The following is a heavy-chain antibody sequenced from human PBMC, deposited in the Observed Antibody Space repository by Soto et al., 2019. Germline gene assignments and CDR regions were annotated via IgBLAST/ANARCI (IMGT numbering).Heavy chain of an antibody. CDR3: AKNQGVELVPLATVDWFDP. D-gene: IGHD1-26*01. CDR1: GFIFENFG. J-gene: IGHJ5*02. CDR2: ISGSGFKK. V-gene: IGHV3-23*01. Sequence: LRLSCSASGFIFENFGMSWVRQAPGKGLEWISSISGSGFKKYYADSVKGRFTISRDNSKSTVYLELNNLSAEDTAVYHCAKNQGVELVPLATVDWFDPWGQGSVVTVSS.